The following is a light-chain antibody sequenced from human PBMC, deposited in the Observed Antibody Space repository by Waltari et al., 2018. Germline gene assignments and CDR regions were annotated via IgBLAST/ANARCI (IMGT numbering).Light chain of an antibody. CDR2: AAS. CDR1: QSISSY. Sequence: DIQMTQSPSSLSAPVGDRVTITCRASQSISSYLNWYQQKPGNAPKLLIYAASSLQSGVPSRFSGSGSGTDFTLTISSLQPEDFATYYCQQSYSTSWTFGQGTKVEIK. J-gene: IGKJ1*01. V-gene: IGKV1-39*01. CDR3: QQSYSTSWT.